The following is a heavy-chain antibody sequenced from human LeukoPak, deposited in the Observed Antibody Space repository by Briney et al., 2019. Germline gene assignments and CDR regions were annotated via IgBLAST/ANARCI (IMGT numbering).Heavy chain of an antibody. V-gene: IGHV4-31*03. CDR2: IYYSGST. D-gene: IGHD3-16*02. CDR1: GGSISSGGYY. J-gene: IGHJ4*02. Sequence: PSETLSLTCTVSGGSISSGGYYWSWIRQHPGKGLEWIGYIYYSGSTYYNPSLKSRVTISVDTSKNQSSLKLSSVTAADTAVYYCARRMITFGGVIAPFDYWGQGTLVTVSS. CDR3: ARRMITFGGVIAPFDY.